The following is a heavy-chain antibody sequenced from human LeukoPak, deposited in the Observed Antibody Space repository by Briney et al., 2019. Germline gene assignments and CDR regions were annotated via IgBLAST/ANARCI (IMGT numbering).Heavy chain of an antibody. CDR1: GFTFSSYA. V-gene: IGHV3-23*01. CDR2: ISGSGVGT. J-gene: IGHJ4*02. Sequence: GGSLRLSCAASGFTFSSYAMSWVRQAPGKGLEWVSAISGSGVGTYYADSMKGRFTISRDNSKNTLYLQMNSLRAEDTALYYCAKLPAEVGGYWGQGTLVTVSS. CDR3: AKLPAEVGGY.